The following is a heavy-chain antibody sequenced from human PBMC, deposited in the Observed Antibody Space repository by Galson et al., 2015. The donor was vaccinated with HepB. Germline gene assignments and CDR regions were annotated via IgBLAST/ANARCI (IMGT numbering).Heavy chain of an antibody. D-gene: IGHD3-10*01. Sequence: QSGAEVKKPGESLKISCKGSGYSFTSYWIGWVRQMPGKGLEWMGIIYPGDSDTRYSPSFQGQVTISADKSISTAYLQWSSLKASDTAMYYCARTSYGSGSYFHFDYWGQGTLVTVSS. J-gene: IGHJ4*02. CDR3: ARTSYGSGSYFHFDY. CDR2: IYPGDSDT. CDR1: GYSFTSYW. V-gene: IGHV5-51*01.